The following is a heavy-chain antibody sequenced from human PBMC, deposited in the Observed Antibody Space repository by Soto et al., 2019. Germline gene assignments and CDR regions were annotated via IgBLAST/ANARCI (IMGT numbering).Heavy chain of an antibody. J-gene: IGHJ6*02. CDR1: GFTFSNYA. V-gene: IGHV1-69*12. D-gene: IGHD3-9*01. CDR2: IVPIFGTT. CDR3: ARVEAVTGLYNYHGLDV. Sequence: QVQLVQSGAGVKKPGSSVKVSCKVSGFTFSNYAIDWVRLAPGHGLEWVGVIVPIFGTTYYTQKVQGRCTIIADDSTTTAYLELRSLRSEDTAIYYCARVEAVTGLYNYHGLDVWGQGTAVTVSS.